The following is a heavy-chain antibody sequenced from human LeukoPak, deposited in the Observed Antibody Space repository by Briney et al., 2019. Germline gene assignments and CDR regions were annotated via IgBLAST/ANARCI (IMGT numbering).Heavy chain of an antibody. D-gene: IGHD3-10*01. CDR2: IKQDGSEK. J-gene: IGHJ4*02. V-gene: IGHV3-7*03. Sequence: GGSLRLSCAASGFTFSSYWMSWVRQAPGKGLEWVANIKQDGSEKYYVDSVKGRFTISRDNAKNSLYLQMNSLRAEDTAVYYCAKSGSGSFLNYFDYWGQGTLVTVSS. CDR1: GFTFSSYW. CDR3: AKSGSGSFLNYFDY.